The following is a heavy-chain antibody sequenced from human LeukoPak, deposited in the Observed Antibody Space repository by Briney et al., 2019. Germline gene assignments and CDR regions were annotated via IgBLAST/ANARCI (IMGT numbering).Heavy chain of an antibody. CDR3: ARNPAKVVPAVY. CDR1: GFTFSNYW. V-gene: IGHV3-7*03. J-gene: IGHJ4*02. CDR2: INEDGSTT. D-gene: IGHD2-2*01. Sequence: PGGSLRLSCATSGFTFSNYWMSWVRQAPGKGLEWVANINEDGSTTYYVDSVKGRFTISRDNAKNSLYLQMNSLRAEDTAFYYCARNPAKVVPAVYWGQGTLVTVSS.